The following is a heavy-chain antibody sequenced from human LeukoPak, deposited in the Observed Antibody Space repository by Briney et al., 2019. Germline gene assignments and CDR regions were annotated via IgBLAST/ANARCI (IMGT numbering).Heavy chain of an antibody. D-gene: IGHD6-13*01. Sequence: GGALRLSCAASGFTFSSYGMHWVRQAPGKGLEWGAFVWYDGSNKYYADSVKGRFSISRDNSKNTLYLQMNSLRDEDTAVYYCAKDRIAAARYYFDYWGQGTLVTVSS. CDR1: GFTFSSYG. CDR3: AKDRIAAARYYFDY. J-gene: IGHJ4*02. V-gene: IGHV3-30*02. CDR2: VWYDGSNK.